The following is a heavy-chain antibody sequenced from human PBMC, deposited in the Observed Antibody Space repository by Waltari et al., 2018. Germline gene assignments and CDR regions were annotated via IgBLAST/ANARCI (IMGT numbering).Heavy chain of an antibody. CDR2: IWYVGSNK. CDR3: AREPRGYFDL. CDR1: GFTFSSYG. J-gene: IGHJ2*01. V-gene: IGHV3-33*01. Sequence: QVQLVESGGGVVQPGRSLRLSCAASGFTFSSYGMHWFRQAPGKGLEWVAVIWYVGSNKYYADSVKGRFTISRDNSKNTLYLQMNSLRAEDTAVYYCAREPRGYFDLWGRGTLVTVSS.